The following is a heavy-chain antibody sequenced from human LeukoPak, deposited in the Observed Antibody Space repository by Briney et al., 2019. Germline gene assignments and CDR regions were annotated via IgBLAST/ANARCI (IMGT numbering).Heavy chain of an antibody. V-gene: IGHV3-21*01. CDR2: FSSSSSYI. CDR3: AKKGGYCSSTSCYSWFDP. Sequence: GSLRLSCAASGFTFSSYSMNWVRQAPGKGLEWVSSFSSSSSYIYYADSMKGRFTISRDNAKNSLYLQMNSLRAEDTAVYYCAKKGGYCSSTSCYSWFDPWGQGTLVTVSS. CDR1: GFTFSSYS. J-gene: IGHJ5*02. D-gene: IGHD2-2*03.